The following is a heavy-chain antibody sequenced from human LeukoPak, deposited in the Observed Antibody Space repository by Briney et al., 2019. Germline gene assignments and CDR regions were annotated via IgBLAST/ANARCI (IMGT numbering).Heavy chain of an antibody. CDR1: GFTFSSYA. J-gene: IGHJ6*03. D-gene: IGHD2-15*01. V-gene: IGHV3-64*01. Sequence: GGSLRLSCAASGFTFSSYAMHWVRQAPGKGLEYVSAIGSNGGSTYYANSVKGRFTISRDNSKNTLYLQMGSLRAEDMAVYYCARVTGGGGPYYMDVWGKGTTVTVSS. CDR2: IGSNGGST. CDR3: ARVTGGGGPYYMDV.